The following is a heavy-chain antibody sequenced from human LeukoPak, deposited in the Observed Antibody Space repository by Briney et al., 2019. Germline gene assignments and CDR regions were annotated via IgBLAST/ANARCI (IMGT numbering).Heavy chain of an antibody. V-gene: IGHV3-7*01. Sequence: PGGSLRLSCAASGFTFSVYWMTWVRQAPGKGLEWVANIKQDGSEKYYVDSVKGRFTISRDNAKNSLYLQMNSLRAEDTAVYYCARDPQYCAGDCHYGRLDYWGQGTLVTVSS. CDR2: IKQDGSEK. CDR3: ARDPQYCAGDCHYGRLDY. D-gene: IGHD2-21*02. CDR1: GFTFSVYW. J-gene: IGHJ4*02.